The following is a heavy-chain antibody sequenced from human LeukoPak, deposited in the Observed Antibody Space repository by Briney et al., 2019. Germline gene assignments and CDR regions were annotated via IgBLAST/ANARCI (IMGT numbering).Heavy chain of an antibody. V-gene: IGHV3-23*01. CDR1: GFTFSSYG. Sequence: GGTLRLSCAASGFTFSSYGMSWVRQAPGKGLEWVSAISGSGGSTYYADSVKGRFTISRDNAKNSLYLQMNSLRAEDTAVYYCARGGLLWFGEPPGYWGQGTLVTVSS. J-gene: IGHJ4*02. D-gene: IGHD3-10*01. CDR3: ARGGLLWFGEPPGY. CDR2: ISGSGGST.